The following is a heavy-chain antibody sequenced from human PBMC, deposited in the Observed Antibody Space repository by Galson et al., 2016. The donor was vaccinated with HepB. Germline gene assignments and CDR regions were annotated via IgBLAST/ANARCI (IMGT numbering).Heavy chain of an antibody. Sequence: SLRLSCAASGFNFGDYYMSWIRQAPGKGLEWLTYISSSGSTIHYADSVKGRFTISRDNAKNSLYLQMSSLRAEDTAVYYCAKDGRWVNGPLGYWSQGTLVTVSS. J-gene: IGHJ4*02. V-gene: IGHV3-11*04. CDR3: AKDGRWVNGPLGY. D-gene: IGHD1-1*01. CDR2: ISSSGSTI. CDR1: GFNFGDYY.